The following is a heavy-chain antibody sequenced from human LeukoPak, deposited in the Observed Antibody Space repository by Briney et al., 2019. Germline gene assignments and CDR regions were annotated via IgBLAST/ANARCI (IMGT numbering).Heavy chain of an antibody. J-gene: IGHJ4*02. D-gene: IGHD6-19*01. Sequence: ETLSLTCTVSGGSISSSSYYWGWIRQPPGKGLEWLSYINTASSTIYYADSVKGRLTISRDNAKNSLYLQMNSLRVEDTAIYYCAKDVRSSGWYFDYWGQGTLVTVSS. V-gene: IGHV3-48*01. CDR2: INTASSTI. CDR3: AKDVRSSGWYFDY. CDR1: GGSISSSS.